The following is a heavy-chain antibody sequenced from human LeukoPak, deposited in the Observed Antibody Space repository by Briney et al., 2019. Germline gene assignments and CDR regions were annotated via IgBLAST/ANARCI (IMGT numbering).Heavy chain of an antibody. CDR2: IYRVGST. CDR1: GFTVSSNY. CDR3: ARDGGNNSWYGMDV. V-gene: IGHV3-66*01. Sequence: GGSLRLSCPASGFTVSSNYMSWVRQAPGKGLEWVSIIYRVGSTFYADSVEGRFTISRDNSKNTLYLQMNSLRVEDTAIYYCARDGGNNSWYGMDVWGQGTTVTVSS. D-gene: IGHD4-23*01. J-gene: IGHJ6*02.